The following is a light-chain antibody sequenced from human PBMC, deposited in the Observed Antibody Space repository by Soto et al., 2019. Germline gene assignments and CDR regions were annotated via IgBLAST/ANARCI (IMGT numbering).Light chain of an antibody. CDR2: DAS. CDR1: QSVSSY. V-gene: IGKV3-11*01. J-gene: IGKJ5*01. CDR3: QQRSNWLLT. Sequence: EIVLTQSPATLSLSPGERATLSCRASQSVSSYLAWYQQKPGQAPRLLIYDASNRATCIPARFSGSGSGTDFTLTISSLEPEDFAVYYCQQRSNWLLTFGQGTRLEIK.